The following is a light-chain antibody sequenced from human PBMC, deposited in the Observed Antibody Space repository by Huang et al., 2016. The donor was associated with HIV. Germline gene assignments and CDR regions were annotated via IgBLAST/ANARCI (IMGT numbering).Light chain of an antibody. CDR1: PSVSSN. Sequence: EILMTQSPATLSVSPGERATLACRASPSVSSNLAWYPQKPGQAPRLLIYGAAARATGIPARVSGGGSGTEFTLTISSRQSEDFAVYYCQQYNDWPPYTFGQGTKLEIK. CDR3: QQYNDWPPYT. J-gene: IGKJ2*01. V-gene: IGKV3-15*01. CDR2: GAA.